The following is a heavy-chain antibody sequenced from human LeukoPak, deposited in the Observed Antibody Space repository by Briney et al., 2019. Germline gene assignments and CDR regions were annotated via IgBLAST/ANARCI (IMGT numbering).Heavy chain of an antibody. D-gene: IGHD3-10*01. J-gene: IGHJ4*02. Sequence: GASVKVSCKASGYTFNDYYLYWVRQAPGQGLESMGWIKPNSGATGYAQKFQGRVTMTRDTSIDTAYMDLGRLTSDDTAVYYCARDGPAPMVDFDYWGQGTLVTVSS. V-gene: IGHV1-2*02. CDR1: GYTFNDYY. CDR2: IKPNSGAT. CDR3: ARDGPAPMVDFDY.